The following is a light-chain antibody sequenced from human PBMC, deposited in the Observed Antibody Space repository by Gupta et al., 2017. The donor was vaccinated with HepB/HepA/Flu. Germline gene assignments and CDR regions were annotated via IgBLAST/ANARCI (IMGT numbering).Light chain of an antibody. V-gene: IGLV2-14*03. CDR1: SSDVGGYNY. CDR2: DVI. J-gene: IGLJ1*01. CDR3: SSYTSSSTVV. Sequence: QSALTQPASVSGSPGQSITISCTGTSSDVGGYNYVSWYQQHPGKAPKLMIYDVINRPSGVSNRFSGSKSGNTASLTISGLQAEDEADYYCSSYTSSSTVVFGTGTKVTVL.